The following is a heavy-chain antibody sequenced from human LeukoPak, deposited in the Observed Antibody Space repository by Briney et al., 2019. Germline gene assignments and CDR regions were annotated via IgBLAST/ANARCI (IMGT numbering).Heavy chain of an antibody. J-gene: IGHJ4*02. V-gene: IGHV3-66*01. CDR2: IYSGGST. CDR3: ARDGGETGGIDY. D-gene: IGHD7-27*01. Sequence: GGSLRLSCAASGFTFSNAWMSWVRQAPGKGLEWVSVIYSGGSTYYADSVKGRFTISRDNSKNTLYLQMNSLRAEDTAVYYCARDGGETGGIDYWGQGTLVTVSS. CDR1: GFTFSNAW.